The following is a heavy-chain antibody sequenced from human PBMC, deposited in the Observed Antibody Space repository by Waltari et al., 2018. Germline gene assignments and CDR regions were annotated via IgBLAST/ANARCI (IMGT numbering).Heavy chain of an antibody. J-gene: IGHJ6*04. V-gene: IGHV1-2*06. CDR2: INPNSGGT. Sequence: QVQLVQSGAEVKKPGASVKVSCKASGYTFTGYYMHWVRQAPGQGLEWMGRINPNSGGTNDAQKFQGRVTMTRDTSISTAYMELSRLRSDDTAVYYCARAPIFVVVPAATLDVWGKGTTVTVSS. CDR3: ARAPIFVVVPAATLDV. CDR1: GYTFTGYY. D-gene: IGHD2-2*01.